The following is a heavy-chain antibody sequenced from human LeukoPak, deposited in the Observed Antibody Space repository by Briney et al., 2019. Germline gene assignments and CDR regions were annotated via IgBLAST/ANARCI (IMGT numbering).Heavy chain of an antibody. CDR3: AKGSLAYSSSSNWFDP. V-gene: IGHV3-9*01. CDR2: ISWNSGSI. J-gene: IGHJ5*02. Sequence: GRSLRLSCAASGFTFDDYAMHWVRQAPGKGLEWVSGISWNSGSIGYEDSVKGRFTISRDNAKNSLYLQMNSLRAEDTALFYCAKGSLAYSSSSNWFDPWGQGTLVTVSS. CDR1: GFTFDDYA. D-gene: IGHD6-6*01.